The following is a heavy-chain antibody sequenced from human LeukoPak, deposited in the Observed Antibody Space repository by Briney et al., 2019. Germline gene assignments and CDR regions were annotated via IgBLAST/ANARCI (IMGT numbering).Heavy chain of an antibody. CDR2: IKQDGSEK. V-gene: IGHV3-7*01. Sequence: GGSLRLSCAASGFTFSSYWMSWVRQAPGKGLEWVANIKQDGSEKYYVDSVKGRFTISRDNAKNSLYLRMNSLRAEDTAVYYCARDRADDSSGYPPTGAFDIWGQGTMVTVSS. CDR3: ARDRADDSSGYPPTGAFDI. J-gene: IGHJ3*02. CDR1: GFTFSSYW. D-gene: IGHD3-22*01.